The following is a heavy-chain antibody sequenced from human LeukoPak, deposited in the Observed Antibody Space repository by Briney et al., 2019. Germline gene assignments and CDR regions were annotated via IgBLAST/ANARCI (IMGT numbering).Heavy chain of an antibody. V-gene: IGHV1-2*06. Sequence: ASVKVSCRAAGDSVTDYYVHGVRQAPGQWLEWLGRINPNSGGTNFAQKFQGRVTMARDTSISIAYMELSRLRSDDTAVYYCAVRSYSSPFDYWGQGTLVTVSS. CDR2: INPNSGGT. CDR1: GDSVTDYY. D-gene: IGHD1-26*01. J-gene: IGHJ4*02. CDR3: AVRSYSSPFDY.